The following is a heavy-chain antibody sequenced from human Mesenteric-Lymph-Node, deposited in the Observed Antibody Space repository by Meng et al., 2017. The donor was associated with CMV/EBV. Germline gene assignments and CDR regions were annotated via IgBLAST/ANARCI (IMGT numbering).Heavy chain of an antibody. V-gene: IGHV2-5*02. J-gene: IGHJ4*02. CDR3: AHSSGIAAAGPFYFDY. Sequence: QITLKESGPTLVKPTQPLTLTCTFFGFSLSTSGVGVGWIRPPPGKALEWLALIYWDDDKRYSPSLKSRLTITKDTYKNQVVLTMTNMDPVDTATYYCAHSSGIAAAGPFYFDYWGQGTLVTVSS. CDR1: GFSLSTSGVG. CDR2: IYWDDDK. D-gene: IGHD6-13*01.